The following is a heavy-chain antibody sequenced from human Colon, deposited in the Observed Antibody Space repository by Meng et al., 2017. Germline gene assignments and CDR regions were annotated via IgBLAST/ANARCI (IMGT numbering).Heavy chain of an antibody. Sequence: VELGESGGGVVQPGSCLTLPCRAAGFTFSTYAMHWVRQAPGKGLEWVAVIWSNGINKYYADSVKGRFTISRDNSKNTLYVQMNSLRAEDTAVYYCATSIMAAGTIDYWGQGTLVTVSS. CDR3: ATSIMAAGTIDY. J-gene: IGHJ4*02. CDR2: IWSNGINK. V-gene: IGHV3-33*01. CDR1: GFTFSTYA. D-gene: IGHD6-13*01.